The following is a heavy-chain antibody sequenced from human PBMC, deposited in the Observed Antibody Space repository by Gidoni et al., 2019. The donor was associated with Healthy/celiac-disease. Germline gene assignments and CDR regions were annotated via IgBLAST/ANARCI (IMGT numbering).Heavy chain of an antibody. CDR3: AKGRWELLGSFDI. CDR1: GFTFSSYA. Sequence: EVQLLESGGGLVQPGGSLRLSCAASGFTFSSYAISWVRQAPGKGLGWVSAISGSGGSTYYADSVKGRFTISRDNSKNTLYLQMNSLRAEDTAVYYCAKGRWELLGSFDIWGQGTMVTVSS. CDR2: ISGSGGST. J-gene: IGHJ3*02. V-gene: IGHV3-23*01. D-gene: IGHD1-26*01.